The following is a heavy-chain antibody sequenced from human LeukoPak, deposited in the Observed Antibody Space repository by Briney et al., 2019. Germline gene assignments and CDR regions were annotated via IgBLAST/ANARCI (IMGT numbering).Heavy chain of an antibody. CDR3: ARVQMATIDAFDI. V-gene: IGHV1-46*01. CDR2: INPSGGST. D-gene: IGHD5-24*01. CDR1: GYTFTSYY. Sequence: GASVKVSCKASGYTFTSYYMHWVRQAPGQGLEWMGIINPSGGSTSYAQEFQGRVTMTRDMSTSTVYMELSSLRSEDTAVYYCARVQMATIDAFDIWGQGTMVTVSS. J-gene: IGHJ3*02.